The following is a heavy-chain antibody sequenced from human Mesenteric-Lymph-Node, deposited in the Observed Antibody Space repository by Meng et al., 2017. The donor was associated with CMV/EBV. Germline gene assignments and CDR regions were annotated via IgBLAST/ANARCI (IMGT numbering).Heavy chain of an antibody. CDR2: VYSSGST. Sequence: SETLPLTCTFSGGSFSDYYWTWIRQPPGKGLEWIGYVYSSGSTNYNPSLKSRVTMSVDTSNKQFPLRLNSVTAADTAVYFCAREQWLAHYFDYWGQGMLVTVSS. CDR1: GGSFSDYY. CDR3: AREQWLAHYFDY. J-gene: IGHJ4*02. D-gene: IGHD6-19*01. V-gene: IGHV4-59*01.